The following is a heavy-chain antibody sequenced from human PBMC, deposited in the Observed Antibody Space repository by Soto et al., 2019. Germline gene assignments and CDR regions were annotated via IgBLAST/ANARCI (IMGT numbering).Heavy chain of an antibody. CDR1: GYTFTSYG. Sequence: QVQLVQSGAEVKKPGASVKVSCKASGYTFTSYGISWVRQAPGQGLEWMGWISAYNGNTNYAQKLQGRVTMTTYTSTSTAYMELRSLRSDDTAVYYCARDPHGHIVVVTAINLHYYGMDVWGQGTTVTVSS. CDR2: ISAYNGNT. D-gene: IGHD2-21*02. J-gene: IGHJ6*02. V-gene: IGHV1-18*01. CDR3: ARDPHGHIVVVTAINLHYYGMDV.